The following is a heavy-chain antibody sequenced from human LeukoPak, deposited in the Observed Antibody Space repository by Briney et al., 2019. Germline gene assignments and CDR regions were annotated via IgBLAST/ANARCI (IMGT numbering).Heavy chain of an antibody. CDR3: AGIAAAGLSRFDY. CDR2: IYYSGST. V-gene: IGHV4-59*01. J-gene: IGHJ4*02. CDR1: GGSISSYY. Sequence: PSETLSLTCTVSGGSISSYYWSWIRQPPGKGLEWIGYIYYSGSTNYNPSLKSRVTITVDTSKNQFSLKLSSVTAADTAVYYCAGIAAAGLSRFDYWGQGTLVTVSS. D-gene: IGHD6-13*01.